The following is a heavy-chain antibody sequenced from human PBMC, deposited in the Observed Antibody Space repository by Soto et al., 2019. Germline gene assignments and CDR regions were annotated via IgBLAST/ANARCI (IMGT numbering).Heavy chain of an antibody. D-gene: IGHD2-15*01. J-gene: IGHJ4*02. Sequence: ASVKVSCKASGYSFTSNDMHWVRQAPGQGPEWMGIINPSGGSRRYAQRFQGRVNMTRDTSTSTVYMELSSLRTEDTAVYYCARDRGFCSGGTCYMFDYWGQGTPVTVPQ. CDR1: GYSFTSND. CDR3: ARDRGFCSGGTCYMFDY. V-gene: IGHV1-46*01. CDR2: INPSGGSR.